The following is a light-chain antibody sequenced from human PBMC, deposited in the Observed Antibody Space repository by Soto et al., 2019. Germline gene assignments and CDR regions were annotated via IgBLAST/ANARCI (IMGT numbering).Light chain of an antibody. Sequence: DIVMTPFPESLTVSLGERATINCRSSQSVLNTSSNKNYLGWYQQKPGQPPKLLIYWASSRESGVPDRFSGSGSGTDFTLTISSLQPEDVAFYSCQQYFSLPLTFGGGTKVDIK. CDR1: QSVLNTSSNKNY. J-gene: IGKJ4*01. CDR2: WAS. CDR3: QQYFSLPLT. V-gene: IGKV4-1*01.